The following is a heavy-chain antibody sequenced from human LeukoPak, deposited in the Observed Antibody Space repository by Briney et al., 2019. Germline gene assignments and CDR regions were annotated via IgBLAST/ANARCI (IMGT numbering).Heavy chain of an antibody. CDR2: TYYRSKWSN. Sequence: SQTLSLTCAISGDSVSSKSVTWNWIRQSPSRGLEWLGRTYYRSKWSNDYAVSVRSRIIVNPDTSKNQFSLKLNSVTPEDTAIYFCASAVGGTLDSWGQGTLVTVSS. CDR1: GDSVSSKSVT. J-gene: IGHJ4*02. CDR3: ASAVGGTLDS. D-gene: IGHD1-26*01. V-gene: IGHV6-1*01.